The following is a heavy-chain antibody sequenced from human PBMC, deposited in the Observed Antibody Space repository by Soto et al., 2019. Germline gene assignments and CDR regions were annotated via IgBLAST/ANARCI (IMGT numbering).Heavy chain of an antibody. CDR1: GFPFSSYA. CDR3: ARDLTDTAMVFIDY. D-gene: IGHD5-18*01. Sequence: PGASLRRSYAPSGFPFSSYAMHWVRQAPGKGLEWVAVISYDGSNKYYADSVKGRFTISRDNSKNTLYLQMNSLRAEDTAVYYCARDLTDTAMVFIDYWGQGT. J-gene: IGHJ4*02. CDR2: ISYDGSNK. V-gene: IGHV3-30-3*01.